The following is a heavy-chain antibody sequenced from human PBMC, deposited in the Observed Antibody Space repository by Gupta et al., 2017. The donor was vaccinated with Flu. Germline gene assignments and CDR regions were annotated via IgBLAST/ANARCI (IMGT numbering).Heavy chain of an antibody. CDR2: IYYSGST. CDR1: GGSISSSSYY. V-gene: IGHV4-39*01. J-gene: IGHJ3*02. CDR3: ARLTRSTRGAFDI. D-gene: IGHD2-2*01. Sequence: QLQLQESGPGLVKPSETLSLTCTVSGGSISSSSYYWGWIRQPPGKGLEWIGSIYYSGSTYYNPSLKSRVTISVDTSKNQFSLKLSSVTAADTAMYYCARLTRSTRGAFDIWGQGTMVTVSS.